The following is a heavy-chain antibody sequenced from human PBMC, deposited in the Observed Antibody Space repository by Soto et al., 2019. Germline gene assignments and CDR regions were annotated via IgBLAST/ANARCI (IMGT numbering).Heavy chain of an antibody. CDR1: GDSVSSNSAA. V-gene: IGHV6-1*01. CDR3: AREFIVVVPAATDYYYYGMDV. J-gene: IGHJ6*02. D-gene: IGHD2-2*01. Sequence: PSQTLSLTCAISGDSVSSNSAAWNWIRQSPSRGLEWLGRTYYRSKWYNDYAVSVKSRITINPDTSKNQFSLQLNSVTPEDTAVYYCAREFIVVVPAATDYYYYGMDVWGQGTTVTVSS. CDR2: TYYRSKWYN.